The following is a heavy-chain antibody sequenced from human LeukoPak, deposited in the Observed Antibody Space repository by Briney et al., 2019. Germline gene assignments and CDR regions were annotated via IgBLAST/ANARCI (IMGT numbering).Heavy chain of an antibody. V-gene: IGHV3-33*01. CDR3: ARDFSGWYYLDY. J-gene: IGHJ4*02. CDR2: IWYDGSNK. Sequence: PGGSLRLSCAASGFTFSSYGMHWVRQAPGKGLEWVAVIWYDGSNKYYADSVKGRFTISRDNSKNTLYLQMNSLRAEDTAVYYCARDFSGWYYLDYWGQGTLVTVSS. CDR1: GFTFSSYG. D-gene: IGHD6-19*01.